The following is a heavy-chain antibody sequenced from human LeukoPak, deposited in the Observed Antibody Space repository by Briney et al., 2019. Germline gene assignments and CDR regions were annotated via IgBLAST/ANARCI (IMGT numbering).Heavy chain of an antibody. CDR2: ISSSGSYI. Sequence: GGSLRLSCAASGFTFSSYSMNWVRQAPGKGLEWVSSISSSGSYIYYADSVKGRFTISRDNAKNSLYLQMNSLRAEDTAVYYCARAWELLGRCGGYWGQGTLVTVPS. V-gene: IGHV3-21*01. CDR3: ARAWELLGRCGGY. J-gene: IGHJ4*02. D-gene: IGHD1-26*01. CDR1: GFTFSSYS.